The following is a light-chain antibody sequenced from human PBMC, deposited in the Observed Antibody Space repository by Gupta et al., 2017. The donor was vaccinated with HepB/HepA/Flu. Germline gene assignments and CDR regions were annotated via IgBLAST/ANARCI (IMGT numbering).Light chain of an antibody. J-gene: IGKJ4*01. Sequence: EIVMTQSPLSLPATPGEPASISCKSSQSLLYSDGYNYVHWYLQRPGQSPQLLLYVTSNRASGVPDRFSGSASGTDFTLKISRVEAEDVGVYYCRQGLQAPLTFGGGTKVEIK. CDR1: QSLLYSDGYNY. V-gene: IGKV2-28*01. CDR3: RQGLQAPLT. CDR2: VTS.